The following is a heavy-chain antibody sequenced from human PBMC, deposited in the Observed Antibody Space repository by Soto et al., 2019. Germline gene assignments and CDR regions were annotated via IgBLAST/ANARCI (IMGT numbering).Heavy chain of an antibody. CDR1: GGSISTYY. CDR3: ARVWGGAFDI. Sequence: SETLSLTCTVSGGSISTYYWSWIRQPPGKGLEWIGYIYYSGSTNYNPSLKSRVTISVDTSKNQFSLKLSSVTAAYTAVYYCARVWGGAFDIWGQGTMVT. D-gene: IGHD3-10*01. V-gene: IGHV4-59*01. J-gene: IGHJ3*02. CDR2: IYYSGST.